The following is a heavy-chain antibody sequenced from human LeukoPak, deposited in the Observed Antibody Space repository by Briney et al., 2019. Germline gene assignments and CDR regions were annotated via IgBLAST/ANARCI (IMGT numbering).Heavy chain of an antibody. V-gene: IGHV3-21*01. CDR3: ARDSVATVGAIDY. CDR2: ISSSSSYI. J-gene: IGHJ4*02. D-gene: IGHD1-26*01. Sequence: NPGGSLRLSCAASGFTFSSYSMNWVRRAPGKGLEWVSSISSSSSYIYYADSVKGRFTISRDNAKNSLYLQMNSLRAEDTAVYYCARDSVATVGAIDYWGQGTLVTVSS. CDR1: GFTFSSYS.